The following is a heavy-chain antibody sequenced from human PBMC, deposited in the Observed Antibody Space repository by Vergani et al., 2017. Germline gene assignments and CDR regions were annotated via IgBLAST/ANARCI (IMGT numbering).Heavy chain of an antibody. CDR3: ERNGGRELLHYYYYMDV. Sequence: EVQLVQSGAEVKKPGESLKISCKGSGYSFTSYWIGWVRQMPGKGLEWMGIIYPGDSDTRYSPSFQGQVTISADKSIGTAYLQWSSLKASDTAMYYWERNGGRELLHYYYYMDVWGKGTTVTVSS. CDR1: GYSFTSYW. J-gene: IGHJ6*03. D-gene: IGHD1-7*01. V-gene: IGHV5-51*01. CDR2: IYPGDSDT.